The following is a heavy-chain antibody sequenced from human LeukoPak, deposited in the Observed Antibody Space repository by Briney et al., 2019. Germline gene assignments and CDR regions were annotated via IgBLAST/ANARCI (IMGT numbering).Heavy chain of an antibody. Sequence: PSGTLSLTCAASGATFSSSNRRWWARAPPGGGLELIGENFHAGATNYTPSLQSRVTISVDKSRNQFSLKLSSLSAADTAVYYCMRNYCRKITCCYFDYWGQGTLVTVHS. V-gene: IGHV4-4*02. J-gene: IGHJ4*02. CDR3: MRNYCRKITCCYFDY. D-gene: IGHD2-15*01. CDR1: GATFSSSNR. CDR2: NFHAGAT.